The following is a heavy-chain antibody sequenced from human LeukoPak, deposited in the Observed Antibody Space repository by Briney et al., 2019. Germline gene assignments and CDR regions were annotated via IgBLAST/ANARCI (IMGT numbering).Heavy chain of an antibody. Sequence: GGSLRLSCAVSGITLSNYGMTWVRQAPGKGLEWVAGISDTGGRTNYADSVKGRFTISRDNPKNTLYLQMNSLRAEDTAVYFCAERGVVIRVILVGFHKEAYYFDSWGQGALVTVSS. J-gene: IGHJ4*02. V-gene: IGHV3-23*01. CDR2: ISDTGGRT. CDR1: GITLSNYG. CDR3: AERGVVIRVILVGFHKEAYYFDS. D-gene: IGHD3-22*01.